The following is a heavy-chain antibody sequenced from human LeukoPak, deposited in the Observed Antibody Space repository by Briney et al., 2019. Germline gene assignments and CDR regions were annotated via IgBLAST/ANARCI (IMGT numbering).Heavy chain of an antibody. CDR3: ARDVSGSWSTDY. Sequence: GGSLRLSCAASGFTFSDYYMSWIRQAPGKGLEWVAVISEDGSNMYYAGSVKGRFTISRDNSKNTLDLQMDALRAEDTAVYYCARDVSGSWSTDYWGQGTLVTVSS. CDR2: ISEDGSNM. J-gene: IGHJ4*02. D-gene: IGHD3-3*01. V-gene: IGHV3-30*03. CDR1: GFTFSDYY.